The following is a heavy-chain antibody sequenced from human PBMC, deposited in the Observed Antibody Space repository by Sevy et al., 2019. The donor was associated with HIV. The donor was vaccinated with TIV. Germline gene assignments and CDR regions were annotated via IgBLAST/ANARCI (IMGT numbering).Heavy chain of an antibody. CDR2: IYYSGST. CDR1: GGSISSYY. D-gene: IGHD3-9*01. CDR3: ARVLTGYLGGPFDY. Sequence: SETLSLTCTVSGGSISSYYWSWIRQPPGKGLEWIGYIYYSGSTNYNPSLKSRVTISVDTSKNQFSLKLSSVTAADTAVYYCARVLTGYLGGPFDYLGQGTLVTVSS. J-gene: IGHJ4*02. V-gene: IGHV4-59*01.